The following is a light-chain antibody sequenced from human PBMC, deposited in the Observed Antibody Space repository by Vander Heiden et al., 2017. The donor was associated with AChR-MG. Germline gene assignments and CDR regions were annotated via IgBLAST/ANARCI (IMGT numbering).Light chain of an antibody. CDR1: QGIRSA. V-gene: IGKV1D-13*01. CDR2: DAS. Sequence: AIQLTQSPSSLSASVGDRVTITCRASQGIRSALAWYHQKPGKPPKLLISDASTWGRGVPSRFSGSGCGTDFTLTISSLQPEDVATYYCQQFHNYPPLTFGPGTKVDIK. J-gene: IGKJ3*01. CDR3: QQFHNYPPLT.